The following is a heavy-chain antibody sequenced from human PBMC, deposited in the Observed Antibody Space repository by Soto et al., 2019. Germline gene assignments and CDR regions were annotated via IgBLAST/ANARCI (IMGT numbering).Heavy chain of an antibody. CDR3: ARGGCGSGLPTRRACDI. V-gene: IGHV1-2*02. CDR1: EYTFTAYY. Sequence: QMQLVQSGAEVKKPWASVKVSCKASEYTFTAYYIHWVRQAPGQGLDWMGWINPNTGGLYFAQKFQGTIAVTTNTSISTAYLDLGRLRSADTAVYYCARGGCGSGLPTRRACDIWGLGTMVPASS. D-gene: IGHD3-10*01. J-gene: IGHJ3*02. CDR2: INPNTGGL.